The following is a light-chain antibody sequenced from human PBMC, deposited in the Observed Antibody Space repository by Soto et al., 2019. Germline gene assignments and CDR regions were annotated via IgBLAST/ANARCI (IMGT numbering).Light chain of an antibody. Sequence: EIVMTQSPATLSVSPGERATLSCRASQSVSINLAWYQQKPGQAPRLLIYGASTRATGIPARLSGSGSGTEFTLTISSLQSEDFAVYYCQQYNNWPPHTFGQGTKLEIK. CDR2: GAS. CDR3: QQYNNWPPHT. V-gene: IGKV3-15*01. J-gene: IGKJ2*01. CDR1: QSVSIN.